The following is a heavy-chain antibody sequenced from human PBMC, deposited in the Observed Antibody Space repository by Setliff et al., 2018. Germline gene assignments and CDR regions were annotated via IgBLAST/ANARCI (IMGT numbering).Heavy chain of an antibody. Sequence: PSETLSLTCNVSGDSMNDNHWTWIRQPPGKGLEWIGYIYTSGGTNYNPSLKSRVTISVDMSKNQFSLTLSSVIAADTAVYYCARGVSSVSWTPRYWGRGILVTVSS. CDR2: IYTSGGT. V-gene: IGHV4-4*08. CDR3: ARGVSSVSWTPRY. CDR1: GDSMNDNH. J-gene: IGHJ4*02. D-gene: IGHD6-19*01.